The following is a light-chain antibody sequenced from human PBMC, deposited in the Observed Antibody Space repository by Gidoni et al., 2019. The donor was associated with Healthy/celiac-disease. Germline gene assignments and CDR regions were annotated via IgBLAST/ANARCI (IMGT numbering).Light chain of an antibody. CDR2: GAS. CDR3: QQYGSSPLT. J-gene: IGKJ4*01. Sequence: EIVLTQSPGTLSLSPRERATLSCRASQSGGSSYLAWYQQKPGQAPRRLIYGASSRATGIPDRFSGSGSGTDFTLTISRLEPEDVAVYYCQQYGSSPLTFGGGTKVEIK. V-gene: IGKV3-20*01. CDR1: QSGGSSY.